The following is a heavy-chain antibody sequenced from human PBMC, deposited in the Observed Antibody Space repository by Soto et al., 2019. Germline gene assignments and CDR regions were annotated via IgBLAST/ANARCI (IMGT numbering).Heavy chain of an antibody. CDR3: ARDKQKYGMDV. CDR1: GFTFSSYA. Sequence: GGSLRLSCAASGFTFSSYAMHWGRQAPGKGLEWVAVISYDGSNKYYADSVKGRFTISRDNSKNTLYLQMNSLRAEDTAVYYCARDKQKYGMDVWGQGTTVTVYS. CDR2: ISYDGSNK. J-gene: IGHJ6*02. V-gene: IGHV3-30-3*01.